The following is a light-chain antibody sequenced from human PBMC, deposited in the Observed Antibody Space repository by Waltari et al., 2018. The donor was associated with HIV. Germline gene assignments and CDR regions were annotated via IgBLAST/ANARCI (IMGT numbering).Light chain of an antibody. J-gene: IGLJ2*01. CDR1: GSDIGLYDL. V-gene: IGLV2-14*01. CDR2: GVS. Sequence: QSALTQPASLSGSPGQSITIPCSGTGSDIGLYDLASWYRQEPGQAPRLLIYGVSNRPSEISRRFSGSKARTTASLTISALQADDEGDYYCSAYTMSGSLVFGGGTKLTVL. CDR3: SAYTMSGSLV.